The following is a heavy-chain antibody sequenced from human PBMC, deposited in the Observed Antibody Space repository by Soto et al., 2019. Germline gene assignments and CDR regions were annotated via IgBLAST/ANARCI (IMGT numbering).Heavy chain of an antibody. D-gene: IGHD1-26*01. V-gene: IGHV4-59*08. CDR1: GGSISSYY. Sequence: SETLSLTCTVSGGSISSYYWSWIRQPPGKGLEWIGYIYYSGSTNYNPSLKSRVTISVDTSKNQFSLKLSSVTAADTAVYYCARQGGDRALYWGQGTLVTVSS. CDR2: IYYSGST. J-gene: IGHJ4*02. CDR3: ARQGGDRALY.